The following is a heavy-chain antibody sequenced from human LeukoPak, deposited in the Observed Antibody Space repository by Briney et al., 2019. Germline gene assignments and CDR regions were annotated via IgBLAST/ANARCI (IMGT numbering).Heavy chain of an antibody. CDR3: ARGALFVDY. CDR2: IYYSGST. J-gene: IGHJ4*02. D-gene: IGHD3-10*02. CDR1: GGSISSSSYY. V-gene: IGHV4-39*07. Sequence: PSETLSLTCTVSGGSISSSSYYWGWIRQPPGKGLEWIGSIYYSGSTYYNPSLKSRVTISVDTSKNQFSLKLSSVTAADTAVYYCARGALFVDYWGQGTLVTVSS.